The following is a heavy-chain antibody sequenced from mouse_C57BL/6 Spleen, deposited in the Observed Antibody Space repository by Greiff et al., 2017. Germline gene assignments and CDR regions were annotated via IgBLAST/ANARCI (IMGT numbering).Heavy chain of an antibody. D-gene: IGHD3-2*02. CDR1: GYTFTSYW. CDR2: IDPSDSET. Sequence: VQLQQPGAELVRPGSSVKLSCKASGYTFTSYWMHWVKQRPIQGLEWIGNIDPSDSETHYNQKFKDKATLTVDKSSSTAYMQLSSLTSEDSAVYYCARWAQGTGFAYWGQGTLVTVSA. V-gene: IGHV1-52*01. CDR3: ARWAQGTGFAY. J-gene: IGHJ3*01.